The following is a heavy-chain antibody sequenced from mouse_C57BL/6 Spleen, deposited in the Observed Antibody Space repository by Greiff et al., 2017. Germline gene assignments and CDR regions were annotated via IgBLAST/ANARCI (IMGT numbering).Heavy chain of an antibody. D-gene: IGHD1-1*01. V-gene: IGHV3-6*01. CDR3: ASYYYGSDYYAMDY. J-gene: IGHJ4*01. Sequence: VQLKESGPGLVKPSQSLSLTCSVTGYSITSGYYWNWIRQFPGNKLEWMGYISYDGSNNYNPSLKNRISITRDTSKNQFFLKLNSVTTEDTATYYCASYYYGSDYYAMDYWGQGTSVTVSS. CDR2: ISYDGSN. CDR1: GYSITSGYY.